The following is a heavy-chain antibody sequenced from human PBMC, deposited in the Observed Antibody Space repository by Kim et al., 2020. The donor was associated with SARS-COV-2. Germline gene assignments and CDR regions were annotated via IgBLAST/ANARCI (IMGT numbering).Heavy chain of an antibody. V-gene: IGHV3-48*02. Sequence: GGSLRLSCAASGFTFSSYSMNWVRQAPGKGLEWVSYISSSSSTIYYADSVKGRFTISRDNAKNSLYLQMNSLRDEDTAVYYCARDLQPQNFYYYYYGMDVWGQGTTVTVSS. J-gene: IGHJ6*02. CDR3: ARDLQPQNFYYYYYGMDV. CDR2: ISSSSSTI. CDR1: GFTFSSYS. D-gene: IGHD4-4*01.